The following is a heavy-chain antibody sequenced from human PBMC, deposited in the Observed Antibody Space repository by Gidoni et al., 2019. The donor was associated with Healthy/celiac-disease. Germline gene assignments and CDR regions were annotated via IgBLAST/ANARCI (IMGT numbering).Heavy chain of an antibody. J-gene: IGHJ6*02. D-gene: IGHD1-20*01. CDR3: ARPITGTTYYYYYYGMDV. CDR1: GGTFSSYA. V-gene: IGHV1-69*06. Sequence: QVQLVQSGAEVKKPGSSVKVSCKASGGTFSSYALSWVRQAPGQGLVWMGRIIPIFGTANYAQKFQGRVTITADKSTSTAYMELSSLRSEDTAVYYCARPITGTTYYYYYYGMDVWGQGTTVTVSS. CDR2: IIPIFGTA.